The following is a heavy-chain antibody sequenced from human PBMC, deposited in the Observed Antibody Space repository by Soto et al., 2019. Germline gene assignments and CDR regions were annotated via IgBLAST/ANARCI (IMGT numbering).Heavy chain of an antibody. J-gene: IGHJ4*02. Sequence: LSLTCTVSGGSISNFYWSWIRQPPGKGLEWIGYISYSGNTNYNPSLKSRVSISVDTSKSQLSLNLTSVTAADTAVYYCARAPMVLSRSYFDSWGQGTPVTVSS. D-gene: IGHD2-8*01. CDR2: ISYSGNT. V-gene: IGHV4-59*01. CDR3: ARAPMVLSRSYFDS. CDR1: GGSISNFY.